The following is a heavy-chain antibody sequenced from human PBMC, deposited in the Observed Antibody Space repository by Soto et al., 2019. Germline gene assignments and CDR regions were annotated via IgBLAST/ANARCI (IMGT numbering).Heavy chain of an antibody. D-gene: IGHD5-18*01. J-gene: IGHJ4*02. CDR1: GFTFSSYS. V-gene: IGHV3-21*01. Sequence: EVQLVESGGGLVKPGGSLRLSCAASGFTFSSYSMNWVRQAPGKGLEWVSSISSSSGYIYYADSVKGRFTISRDNAKNSLYLQMNSLRAEDTAVYYCARDSNSYGYEDIDYWGQGTLVTVSS. CDR3: ARDSNSYGYEDIDY. CDR2: ISSSSGYI.